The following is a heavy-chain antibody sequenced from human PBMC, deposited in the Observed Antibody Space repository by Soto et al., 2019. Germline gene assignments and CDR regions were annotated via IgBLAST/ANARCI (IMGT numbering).Heavy chain of an antibody. CDR2: IDPSDSYT. Sequence: GESLKISCKGSGYSFTSYWISWVRQMPGKGLEWMRRIDPSDSYTNYSPSFQGHVTISADKSISTAYLQWSSLKASDTAMYYCASNSGYDSYYYYGMDVWGQGTTVTVSS. D-gene: IGHD5-12*01. J-gene: IGHJ6*02. CDR1: GYSFTSYW. V-gene: IGHV5-10-1*01. CDR3: ASNSGYDSYYYYGMDV.